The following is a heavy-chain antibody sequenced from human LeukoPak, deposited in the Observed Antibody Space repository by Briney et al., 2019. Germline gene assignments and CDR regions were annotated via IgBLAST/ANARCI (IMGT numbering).Heavy chain of an antibody. J-gene: IGHJ4*02. CDR3: AKVRSSGWYGPGDY. CDR1: GFTFSSYW. D-gene: IGHD6-19*01. V-gene: IGHV3-7*01. CDR2: IKQDGSEK. Sequence: GGSLRLSCAASGFTFSSYWMSWARQAPGKGLEWVANIKQDGSEKYYVDSVKGRFTISRDNAKNSLYLQMNSLRAEDTAVYYCAKVRSSGWYGPGDYWGQGTPVTVSS.